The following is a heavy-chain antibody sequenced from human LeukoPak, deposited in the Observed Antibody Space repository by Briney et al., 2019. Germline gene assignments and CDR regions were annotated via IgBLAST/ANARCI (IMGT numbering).Heavy chain of an antibody. CDR3: ARQNRNGFDY. V-gene: IGHV3-13*01. Sequence: GGSLRLSCAASGFTFSTYDFHWVRQTTGKGLEWFSATGTAGDTWYSVSVKGRFTISRENAKSYMYLQMNSLRVGDTAVYYCARQNRNGFDYWGQGTLVTVSS. CDR2: TGTAGDT. D-gene: IGHD2-8*01. J-gene: IGHJ4*02. CDR1: GFTFSTYD.